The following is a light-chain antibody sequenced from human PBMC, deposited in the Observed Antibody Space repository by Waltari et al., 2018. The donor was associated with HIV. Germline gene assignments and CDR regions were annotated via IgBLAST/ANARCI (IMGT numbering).Light chain of an antibody. CDR1: TGRVSQNHY. CDR2: ETD. CDR3: LLSYSGVRV. V-gene: IGLV7-46*01. Sequence: QVVVTQEPSLSVSPGGTVTVTCASVTGRVSQNHYTHWVQLKPGQAPRTLIYETDKRHPWTAGRFAGSLSGGRAALMLAGALPDDEADYYCLLSYSGVRVFGGGTRLTV. J-gene: IGLJ3*02.